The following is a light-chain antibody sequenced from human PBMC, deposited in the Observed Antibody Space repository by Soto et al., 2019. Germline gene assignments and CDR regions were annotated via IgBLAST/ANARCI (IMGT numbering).Light chain of an antibody. Sequence: DTQMTQFPSSVSASVGDRITITCRASQRISRWLAWYQQKPGRAPKLLIYAASNLQSGVPSRFSGSGSGTDFTLTITSLQAEDFATYHCQQAYNFPFTFGPGTRLEIK. CDR3: QQAYNFPFT. CDR1: QRISRW. CDR2: AAS. J-gene: IGKJ5*01. V-gene: IGKV1-12*01.